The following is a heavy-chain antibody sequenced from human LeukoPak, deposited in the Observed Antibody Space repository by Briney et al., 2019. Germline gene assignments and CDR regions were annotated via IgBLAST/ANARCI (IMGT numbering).Heavy chain of an antibody. Sequence: GEALKTSFKGSGSRFTSYWNSWVRQMPGKGAEWMGRIDPSDSYTNYSPSFQGHITISADKSISTAYLQWSSLKASDTAMYYCARQEPLDAFDMWGEGTMVTVSS. CDR3: ARQEPLDAFDM. D-gene: IGHD1-26*01. CDR2: IDPSDSYT. CDR1: GSRFTSYW. V-gene: IGHV5-10-1*01. J-gene: IGHJ3*02.